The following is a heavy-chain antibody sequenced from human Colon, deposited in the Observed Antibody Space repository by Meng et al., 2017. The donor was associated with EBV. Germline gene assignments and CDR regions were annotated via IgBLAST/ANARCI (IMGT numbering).Heavy chain of an antibody. Sequence: VQLQQWGAGLLKPSETLSLTCAVNGGSLSVSYGNWIRQPPGKVLEWIGEIIHGGSPSYNPSLKSRVTISIDTSKNQLSLMLSSVTAADTAVYYCARRPTGIDYWGQGTLVTVSS. J-gene: IGHJ4*02. CDR3: ARRPTGIDY. D-gene: IGHD2-8*02. V-gene: IGHV4-34*12. CDR1: GGSLSVSY. CDR2: IIHGGSP.